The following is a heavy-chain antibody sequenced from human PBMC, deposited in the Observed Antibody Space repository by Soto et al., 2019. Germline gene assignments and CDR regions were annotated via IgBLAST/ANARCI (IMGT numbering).Heavy chain of an antibody. CDR2: ISSSSSYI. V-gene: IGHV3-21*01. D-gene: IGHD2-2*01. CDR1: GFTFSSYS. Sequence: GGSLRLSCAASGFTFSSYSMNWVRQAPGKGLGWVSSISSSSSYIYYADSVKGRFTISRDNAKNSLYLQMNSLRAEDTAVYYCARDPTVVPAAIGIYWGQGTLVTVSS. CDR3: ARDPTVVPAAIGIY. J-gene: IGHJ4*02.